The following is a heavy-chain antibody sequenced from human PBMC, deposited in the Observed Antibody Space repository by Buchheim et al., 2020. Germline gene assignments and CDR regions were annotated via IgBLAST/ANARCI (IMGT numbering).Heavy chain of an antibody. J-gene: IGHJ6*02. CDR2: IYYSGST. D-gene: IGHD3-22*01. V-gene: IGHV4-30-4*01. CDR3: ARDGEGGYYDSSGHPGYYGMDV. CDR1: GGSISSGDYY. Sequence: QVQLQESGPGLVKPSQTLSLTCTVSGGSISSGDYYWSWIRQPPGKGLEWIGYIYYSGSTYYNPSLKSRVTISVDTSKNQFSLKLSSVTAADTAVYYCARDGEGGYYDSSGHPGYYGMDVWGQGTT.